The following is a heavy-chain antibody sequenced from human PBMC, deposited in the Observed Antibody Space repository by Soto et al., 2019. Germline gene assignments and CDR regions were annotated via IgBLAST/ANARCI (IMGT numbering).Heavy chain of an antibody. J-gene: IGHJ3*02. V-gene: IGHV1-24*01. D-gene: IGHD3-22*01. CDR3: ATRDDSSGYQAPDI. CDR2: FDPEDGET. Sequence: ASLKVSCKVSGYTLTELSMHWVRQAPGKGLEWMGGFDPEDGETIYAQKFQGRVTMTEDTSTDTAYMELSSLRSEDTAVYYCATRDDSSGYQAPDIWGQGTMVTVS. CDR1: GYTLTELS.